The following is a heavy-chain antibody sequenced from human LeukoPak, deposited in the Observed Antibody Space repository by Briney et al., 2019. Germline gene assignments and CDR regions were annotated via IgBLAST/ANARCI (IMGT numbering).Heavy chain of an antibody. J-gene: IGHJ4*02. CDR1: GFSFIDFG. CDR2: ISGSGGFT. CDR3: AREDTPDY. V-gene: IGHV3-21*01. D-gene: IGHD2-15*01. Sequence: GGSLRLSCAASGFSFIDFGMAWVRQAPGKGLEWVSLISGSGGFTYYADSVKGRLTISRDNAKNSLYLQMNSLRAEDTAVYYCAREDTPDYWGQGTLVTVSS.